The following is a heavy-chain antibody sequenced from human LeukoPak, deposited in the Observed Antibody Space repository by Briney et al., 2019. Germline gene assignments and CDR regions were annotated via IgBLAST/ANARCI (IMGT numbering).Heavy chain of an antibody. CDR1: GYSFTTYW. V-gene: IGHV5-10-1*01. D-gene: IGHD4-17*01. CDR2: IDPSDSYT. J-gene: IGHJ4*02. Sequence: GESLKISCKGSGYSFTTYWIGWVRQMPGKGLEWMGTIDPSDSYTNYSPSFQGHVTISADKSINPAYLQWSSLKTSDSAIYYCARHFYGDYAFDSWGQGTLVTVSS. CDR3: ARHFYGDYAFDS.